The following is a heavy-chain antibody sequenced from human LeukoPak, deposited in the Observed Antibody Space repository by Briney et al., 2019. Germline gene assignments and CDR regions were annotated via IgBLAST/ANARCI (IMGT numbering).Heavy chain of an antibody. CDR2: ITNNGGKT. D-gene: IGHD2-2*01. Sequence: GGSLRLSCAASGFTFSTYAMHWVRQAPGKGLEYVSAITNNGGKTYYGNSVKGRFTISRDNSKNTLYLQMGSLRAEDMGVYYCARWIVVPAARGGGGYFDYWGQGTLVTVSS. CDR1: GFTFSTYA. V-gene: IGHV3-64*01. CDR3: ARWIVVPAARGGGGYFDY. J-gene: IGHJ4*02.